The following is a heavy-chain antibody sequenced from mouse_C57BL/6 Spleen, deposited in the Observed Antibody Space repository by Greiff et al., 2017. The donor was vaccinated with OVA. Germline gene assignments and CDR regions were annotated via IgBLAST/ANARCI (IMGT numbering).Heavy chain of an antibody. Sequence: EVHLVESGEGLVKPGGSLKLSCAASGFTFSSYAMSWVRQTPEKRLEWVAYISSGGDYIYYADTVKGRFTISRDNARNTLYLQMSSLKSEDTAMYYCTRDLGGNYENYAMDYWGQGTSVTVSS. J-gene: IGHJ4*01. CDR3: TRDLGGNYENYAMDY. CDR2: ISSGGDYI. D-gene: IGHD2-1*01. V-gene: IGHV5-9-1*02. CDR1: GFTFSSYA.